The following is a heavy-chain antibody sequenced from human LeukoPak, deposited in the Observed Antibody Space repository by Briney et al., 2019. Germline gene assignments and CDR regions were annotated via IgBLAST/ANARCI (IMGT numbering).Heavy chain of an antibody. D-gene: IGHD1-1*01. J-gene: IGHJ3*02. CDR2: ISGSGGSA. CDR1: GFTFSTYA. CDR3: AKCNLDNCREGFHI. V-gene: IGHV3-23*01. Sequence: PGGSLRLSCAASGFTFSTYAMSWVRQAPGKGLEWVSTISGSGGSANYADSVKGRFTISRDNSKNTLFLQMSSLRAEDTALYYCAKCNLDNCREGFHIWGQGTMVTVSS.